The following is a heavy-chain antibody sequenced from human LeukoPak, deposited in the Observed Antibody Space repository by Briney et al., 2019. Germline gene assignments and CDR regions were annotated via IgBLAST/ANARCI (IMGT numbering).Heavy chain of an antibody. V-gene: IGHV4-34*01. CDR1: GGSISSYY. CDR3: ARQGVTMIDFDY. D-gene: IGHD3-22*01. J-gene: IGHJ4*02. CDR2: INHSGST. Sequence: PSETLSLTCTVSGGSISSYYWNWIRQPPGKGLEWIGEINHSGSTNYNPSLKSRVTISVDTSKNQFSLKLSSVTAADTAVYYCARQGVTMIDFDYWGQGTLVTVSS.